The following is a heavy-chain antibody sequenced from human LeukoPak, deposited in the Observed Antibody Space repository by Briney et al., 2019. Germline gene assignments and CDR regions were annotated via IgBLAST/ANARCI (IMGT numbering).Heavy chain of an antibody. V-gene: IGHV3-30*02. CDR2: IRYDGSNK. CDR1: GFTFSSYE. CDR3: AKDQNRLVLTGSPGY. D-gene: IGHD3-9*01. J-gene: IGHJ4*02. Sequence: PGGSLRLSCAASGFTFSSYEMNWVRQAPGKGLEWVAFIRYDGSNKYYADSVKGRFTISRDNSKNTLYLQMNSLRAEDTAVYYCAKDQNRLVLTGSPGYWGQGTLVTVSS.